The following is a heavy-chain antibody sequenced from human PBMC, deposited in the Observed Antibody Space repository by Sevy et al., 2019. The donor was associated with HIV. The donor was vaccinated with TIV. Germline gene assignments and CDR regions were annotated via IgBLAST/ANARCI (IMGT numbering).Heavy chain of an antibody. V-gene: IGHV3-30-3*01. Sequence: GGSLRLSCAASGFTFSSYAMHWVRQAPGKGLEWVAVISYDGSNKYYADYVKGRFTISRDKSKNTLYLQTNSLSAEDTAVYYGAREGRGIAAAGKYYYYYYMDVWGKGTTVTVSS. J-gene: IGHJ6*03. CDR3: AREGRGIAAAGKYYYYYYMDV. CDR1: GFTFSSYA. CDR2: ISYDGSNK. D-gene: IGHD6-13*01.